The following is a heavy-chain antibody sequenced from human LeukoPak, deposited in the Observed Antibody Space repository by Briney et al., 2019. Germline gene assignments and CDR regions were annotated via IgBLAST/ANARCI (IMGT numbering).Heavy chain of an antibody. J-gene: IGHJ4*02. D-gene: IGHD2-2*01. CDR3: ARIGDIVVVPAAIPGHYFDY. Sequence: SETLSLTCTVSGGSISSSSYYWGWIRQPPGKGLEWIGSIYYSGSTYYNPSLKSRVTISVDTSKNQFSLKLSSVTAADTAVYYCARIGDIVVVPAAIPGHYFDYWGQGTLVTVSS. CDR1: GGSISSSSYY. V-gene: IGHV4-39*01. CDR2: IYYSGST.